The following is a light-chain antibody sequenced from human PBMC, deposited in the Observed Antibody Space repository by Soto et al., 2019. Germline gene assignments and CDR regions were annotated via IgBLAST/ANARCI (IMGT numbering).Light chain of an antibody. V-gene: IGKV3-11*01. CDR1: QSIGLA. CDR3: QQFSSYPLT. Sequence: EIVMTQSPATLSVSPGERATLSCRASQSIGLAIAWYQHKPGQAPRLLIFDASQRATGIPARFSGSGSGTDFTLTISSLEPEDFAVYYCQQFSSYPLTFGGGTKVDIK. J-gene: IGKJ4*01. CDR2: DAS.